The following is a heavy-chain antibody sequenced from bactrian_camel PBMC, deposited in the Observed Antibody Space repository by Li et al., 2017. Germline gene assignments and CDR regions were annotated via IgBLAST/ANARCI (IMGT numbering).Heavy chain of an antibody. CDR2: IYNAGSNT. CDR1: GFTFSSYY. Sequence: HVQLVESGGGLVQPGGSLRLSCAASGFTFSSYYMNWVRQAPGKGLEWVSSIYNAGSNTYYADSVKGRFTISRDNAKNTVYLQQNSLKFEDTAVYYCVTRLNCSFDYCDPRDFGYWGQGTQVTVS. CDR3: VTRLNCSFDYCDPRDFGY. J-gene: IGHJ6*01. D-gene: IGHD2*01. V-gene: IGHV3-2*01.